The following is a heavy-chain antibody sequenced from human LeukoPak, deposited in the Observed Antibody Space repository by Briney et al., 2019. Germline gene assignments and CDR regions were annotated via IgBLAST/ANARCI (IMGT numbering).Heavy chain of an antibody. CDR3: ARMGVAAGSNWLDP. Sequence: PSETLSLTCAVYGGSLSGYYWSWIRQPPGKGLEWIGEIYHSGSTNYNPSLKSRVTISVDKSKSQFSLRLISVTAADTAAYYCARMGVAAGSNWLDPWGQGTLVTVSS. J-gene: IGHJ5*02. CDR1: GGSLSGYY. D-gene: IGHD6-13*01. V-gene: IGHV4-34*01. CDR2: IYHSGST.